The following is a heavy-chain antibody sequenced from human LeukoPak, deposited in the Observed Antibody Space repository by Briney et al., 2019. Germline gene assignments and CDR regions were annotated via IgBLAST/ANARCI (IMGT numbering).Heavy chain of an antibody. V-gene: IGHV1-2*04. J-gene: IGHJ4*02. CDR1: GYTFTGYY. Sequence: ASVKVSCKASGYTFTGYYMHWVRQAPGQGLEWMGWINPNSGGTNYAQKFQGWVTMTRDTSISTAYMELSRLRSDDTAVYYCAREGEVDTAMVTRFDYWGQGTLVTVSS. D-gene: IGHD5-18*01. CDR2: INPNSGGT. CDR3: AREGEVDTAMVTRFDY.